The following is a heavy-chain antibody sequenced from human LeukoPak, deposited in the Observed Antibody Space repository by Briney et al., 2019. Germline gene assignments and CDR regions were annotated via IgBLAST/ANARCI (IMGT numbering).Heavy chain of an antibody. Sequence: ASVKVSCKASGYTFTSYYMHWVRQAPGQGLEWMGIINPSGGSTSYAQKFQGRVTMTRDTSTSTVYMELSSLRAEDTAVYYCARRVGANNYFDSWGQGTLVTVSS. D-gene: IGHD1-26*01. J-gene: IGHJ4*02. CDR3: ARRVGANNYFDS. CDR2: INPSGGST. CDR1: GYTFTSYY. V-gene: IGHV1-46*01.